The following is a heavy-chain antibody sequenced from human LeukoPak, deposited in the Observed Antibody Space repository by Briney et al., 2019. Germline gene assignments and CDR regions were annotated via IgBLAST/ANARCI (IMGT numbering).Heavy chain of an antibody. CDR2: IHPSGIF. D-gene: IGHD5-24*01. CDR1: GGSCDDYY. V-gene: IGHV4-34*01. J-gene: IGHJ5*02. CDR3: ARGRDRSKAGDL. Sequence: SETLSLTCAVHGGSCDDYYCSWIRQPPGKGLEWIGEIHPSGIFYYNSSLMSRVTISIDTSESQFSLRLTSVTAADTAFYYCARGRDRSKAGDLWGQGSLVTVSS.